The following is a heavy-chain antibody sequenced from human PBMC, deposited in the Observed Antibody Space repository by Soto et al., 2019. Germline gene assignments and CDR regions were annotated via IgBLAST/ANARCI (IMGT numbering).Heavy chain of an antibody. J-gene: IGHJ4*02. V-gene: IGHV3-23*01. CDR2: ISGSGDST. CDR3: AKDIAVAALYYFDY. Sequence: GGSLRLSCAASGFTFSSYAMSWVRQAPGKGLQWVSFISGSGDSTYYADSVKGRFTISRDNSKNTLYLQMNSLRAEDTAVYYCAKDIAVAALYYFDYWGQGTLVTVSS. CDR1: GFTFSSYA. D-gene: IGHD6-13*01.